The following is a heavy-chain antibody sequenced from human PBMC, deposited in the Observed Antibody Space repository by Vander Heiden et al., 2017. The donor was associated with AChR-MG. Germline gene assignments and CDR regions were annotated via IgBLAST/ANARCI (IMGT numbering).Heavy chain of an antibody. V-gene: IGHV3-30-3*01. Sequence: QVRLVESGGGVVQPGGSLRLSCAASGLLFISHLMHWVRQAPGKGLEWVALISFDGTNKYYADSVDGRFTISRDNSRNTLFLQMDNLRSEDSAVYFCATRNYVSSDVFFEFWGRGSHVTVSS. CDR2: ISFDGTNK. D-gene: IGHD3-16*01. CDR3: ATRNYVSSDVFFEF. J-gene: IGHJ4*02. CDR1: GLLFISHL.